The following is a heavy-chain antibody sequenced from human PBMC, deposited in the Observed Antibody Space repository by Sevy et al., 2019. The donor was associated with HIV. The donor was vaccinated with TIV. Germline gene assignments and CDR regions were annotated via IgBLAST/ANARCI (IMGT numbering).Heavy chain of an antibody. Sequence: GGSLRLSCAASGFTFSTYWMSWVRQAPGKGLEWVANIKQDGTEKFYVDSVKGRFTISRDNAKNSLYLQMNSLRAEDMAVYYCARSGYDPSGYYYGNWFDPWGQGTLVTVSS. CDR3: ARSGYDPSGYYYGNWFDP. CDR1: GFTFSTYW. J-gene: IGHJ5*02. D-gene: IGHD3-22*01. V-gene: IGHV3-7*01. CDR2: IKQDGTEK.